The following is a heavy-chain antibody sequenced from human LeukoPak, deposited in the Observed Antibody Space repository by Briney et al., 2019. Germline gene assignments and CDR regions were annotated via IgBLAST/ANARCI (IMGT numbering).Heavy chain of an antibody. Sequence: GGSLRLSCAASGFTFSSYAMSWVRQAPGKGLEWDSAISGSGGSTYYADSVKGRFTISRDNSKNTLYLQMNSLRAEDTAVYYCAKDSLDYYDSSGYYYYYGMDVWGQGTTVTVSS. CDR3: AKDSLDYYDSSGYYYYYGMDV. CDR2: ISGSGGST. CDR1: GFTFSSYA. J-gene: IGHJ6*02. D-gene: IGHD3-22*01. V-gene: IGHV3-23*01.